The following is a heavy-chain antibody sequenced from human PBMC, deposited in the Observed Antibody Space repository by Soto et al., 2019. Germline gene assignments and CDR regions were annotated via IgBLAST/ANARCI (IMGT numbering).Heavy chain of an antibody. Sequence: QVQLVQSGAEVKKPGSSVKVSCKASGGTFSSYAISWVRQAPGQGLEWMGGIIPIFGTANYAQKFQGRVTIXAXXSTSTAYMELSSLRSEDTAVYDCAKAAAAYLVFDYWGQGTLGTVSS. CDR1: GGTFSSYA. CDR3: AKAAAAYLVFDY. CDR2: IIPIFGTA. V-gene: IGHV1-69*12. J-gene: IGHJ4*02. D-gene: IGHD6-13*01.